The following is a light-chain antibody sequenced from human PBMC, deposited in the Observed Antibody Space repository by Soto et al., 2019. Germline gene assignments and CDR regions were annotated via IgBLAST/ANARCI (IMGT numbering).Light chain of an antibody. CDR1: SSDVGSYNL. Sequence: QSALTQPASVSGSPGLSITVSCTGTSSDVGSYNLVSWYQQHPGKAPKLLIYEINKRPSGVSDRFSGSKSGTSASLAITGLQAEDEADYYCQSYDSSLSAFYVFGTGTKVT. V-gene: IGLV2-14*02. J-gene: IGLJ1*01. CDR2: EIN. CDR3: QSYDSSLSAFYV.